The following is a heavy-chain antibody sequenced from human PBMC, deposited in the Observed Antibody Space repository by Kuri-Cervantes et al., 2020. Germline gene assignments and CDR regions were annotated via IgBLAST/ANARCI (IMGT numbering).Heavy chain of an antibody. CDR2: MNPNSGNT. J-gene: IGHJ4*02. V-gene: IGHV1-8*01. D-gene: IGHD2-2*01. CDR3: ARAESPQAPHIVVVPAARTNPPSFDY. Sequence: ASVKVSCKASGYTFTSYDINWVRQATGQGLEWMGWMNPNSGNTGYAQKFQGRVTMTRNTSISTAYMDLNSLRAEDTAVYYCARAESPQAPHIVVVPAARTNPPSFDYWGQGTLVTVSS. CDR1: GYTFTSYD.